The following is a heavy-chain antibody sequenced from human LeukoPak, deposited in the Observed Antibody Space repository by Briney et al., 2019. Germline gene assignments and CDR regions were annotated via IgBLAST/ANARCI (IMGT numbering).Heavy chain of an antibody. Sequence: GGSLRLSCAASGFTFSSYWMSWVRQAPGKGLEWVVNIKQDGSEKYYVDSVKGRFTISRDNAKNSLYLQMSSLRAEDTAVYYCARGYFDWSPGDYGMDVWGQGTTVTVSS. CDR3: ARGYFDWSPGDYGMDV. J-gene: IGHJ6*02. CDR1: GFTFSSYW. CDR2: IKQDGSEK. V-gene: IGHV3-7*01. D-gene: IGHD3-9*01.